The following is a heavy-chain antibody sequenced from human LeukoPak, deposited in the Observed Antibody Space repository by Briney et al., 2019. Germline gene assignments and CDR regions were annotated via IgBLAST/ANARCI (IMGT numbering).Heavy chain of an antibody. J-gene: IGHJ4*02. CDR2: ISSSSSYI. V-gene: IGHV3-21*01. D-gene: IGHD2-15*01. Sequence: GGSLRLSCAASGFTFSSYSLNWVRQAPGKGLEWVSSISSSSSYIYYADSVKGRFTISRDNAKNSLYLQMNSLRAEDTAVYYCARAHCSGGSCYSFDYWGQGTLVTVSS. CDR3: ARAHCSGGSCYSFDY. CDR1: GFTFSSYS.